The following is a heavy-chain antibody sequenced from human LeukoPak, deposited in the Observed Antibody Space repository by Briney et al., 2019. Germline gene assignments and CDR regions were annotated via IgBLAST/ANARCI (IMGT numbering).Heavy chain of an antibody. CDR3: ARAARWGSPLYFDY. CDR1: GGSISSYY. V-gene: IGHV4-30-4*01. D-gene: IGHD3-16*01. CDR2: IYYSGST. Sequence: SETLSLTCTVSGGSISSYYWSWIRQPPGKGLEWIGYIYYSGSTYYNPSLKSRVTISVDTSKNQFSLKLSSVTAADTAVYYCARAARWGSPLYFDYWGQGTLVTVSS. J-gene: IGHJ4*02.